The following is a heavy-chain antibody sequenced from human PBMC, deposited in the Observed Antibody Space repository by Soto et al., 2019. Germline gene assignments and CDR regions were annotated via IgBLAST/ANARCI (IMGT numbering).Heavy chain of an antibody. Sequence: GGSLRLSCSASGFTFSSYAMHWVRQAPGKGLEYVSAISSNGGSTYYADSVKGRFTISRDNSKNTLYLQMSSLRAEDTAVYYCARDPEKYSGSDLGLDYWGPGTLVTVSS. J-gene: IGHJ4*02. CDR1: GFTFSSYA. V-gene: IGHV3-64D*06. CDR2: ISSNGGST. D-gene: IGHD5-12*01. CDR3: ARDPEKYSGSDLGLDY.